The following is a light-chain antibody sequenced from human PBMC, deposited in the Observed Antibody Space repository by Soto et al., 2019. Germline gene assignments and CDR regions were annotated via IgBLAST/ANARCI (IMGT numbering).Light chain of an antibody. CDR1: SSNIGSNT. CDR2: SNN. CDR3: AAWDDSLSGVV. V-gene: IGLV1-44*01. J-gene: IGLJ2*01. Sequence: QSVLTQPPSASGTPGQRVTIFCSGSSSNIGSNTVNWYQQLPGTAPKLLIYSNNQRPSGVPDRFSGSMSGTSACLAISGLQSEDEADYYCAAWDDSLSGVVFGGGTKLTV.